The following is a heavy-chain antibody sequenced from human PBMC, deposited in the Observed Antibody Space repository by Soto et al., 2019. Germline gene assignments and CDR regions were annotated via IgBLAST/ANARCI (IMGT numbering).Heavy chain of an antibody. CDR1: GYTFTSYG. J-gene: IGHJ4*02. CDR2: ISAYNGNT. Sequence: QVQLVQSGAEVKKPGASVKVSCKASGYTFTSYGISWVRQAPGQGLEWMGWISAYNGNTNYAQKLQGRVTMTTDTSTSTAYMELRSLRYDDTAVYYCARDVPAWKVRGVIFDYWGQGTLVTVSS. CDR3: ARDVPAWKVRGVIFDY. D-gene: IGHD3-10*01. V-gene: IGHV1-18*01.